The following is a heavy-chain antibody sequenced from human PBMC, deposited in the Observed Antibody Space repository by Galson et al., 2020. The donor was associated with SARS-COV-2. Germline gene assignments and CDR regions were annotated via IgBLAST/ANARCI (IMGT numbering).Heavy chain of an antibody. V-gene: IGHV4-34*01. CDR3: ARGTRKWLSNYYYYYMDV. Sequence: SETLSLTCAVYGGSFSGYYWSWIRQPPGKGLEWIGEINHSGSTNYNPSLKSRVTISVDTSKNQFSLKLSSVTAADTAVYYCARGTRKWLSNYYYYYMDVWSKGTTVTVSS. D-gene: IGHD3-22*01. CDR2: INHSGST. J-gene: IGHJ6*03. CDR1: GGSFSGYY.